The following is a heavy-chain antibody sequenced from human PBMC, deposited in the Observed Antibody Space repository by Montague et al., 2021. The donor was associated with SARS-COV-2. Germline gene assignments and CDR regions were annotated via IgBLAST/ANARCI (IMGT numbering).Heavy chain of an antibody. V-gene: IGHV4-59*08. Sequence: SETLSLTCSVSGDSISNYSWSRIRQSPGKGLEWIGYIYYSGSTNYNPSLTSRVTISVDTSKNQVSLKLTSVTAADTAVYYRARHLRVTTVTSHMYHYAMDVWGQGTTVTVSS. D-gene: IGHD4-11*01. CDR3: ARHLRVTTVTSHMYHYAMDV. CDR1: GDSISNYS. CDR2: IYYSGST. J-gene: IGHJ6*02.